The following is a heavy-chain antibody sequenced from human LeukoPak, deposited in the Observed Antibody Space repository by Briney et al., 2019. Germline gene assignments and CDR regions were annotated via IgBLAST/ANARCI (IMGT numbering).Heavy chain of an antibody. V-gene: IGHV5-51*01. J-gene: IGHJ6*03. D-gene: IGHD4-11*01. Sequence: GESLRISCKGSGYSFSNYWIGRVRQMPGTGPEWMGMFYPDDSDTRYSPSFQGQVTISADKSTSHAYLPWSSLKASDTAIYYCARQVGGEDYTNFDFAYYFYSFMDVWGKGTTVTVSS. CDR2: FYPDDSDT. CDR3: ARQVGGEDYTNFDFAYYFYSFMDV. CDR1: GYSFSNYW.